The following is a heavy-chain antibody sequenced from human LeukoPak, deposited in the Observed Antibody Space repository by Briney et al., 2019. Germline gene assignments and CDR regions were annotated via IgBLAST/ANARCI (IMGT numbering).Heavy chain of an antibody. V-gene: IGHV1-69*13. CDR1: GGTFSSYA. D-gene: IGHD3-10*01. CDR2: IIPIFGTA. J-gene: IGHJ4*02. Sequence: SVKVSCKASGGTFSSYAISWVRQAPGQGLEWMGGIIPIFGTANYAQKFQGRVTITADESTSTAYMELSSLRSEDTAVYYCARDPSMIRGENTPYFDYWGQGTLVTVSS. CDR3: ARDPSMIRGENTPYFDY.